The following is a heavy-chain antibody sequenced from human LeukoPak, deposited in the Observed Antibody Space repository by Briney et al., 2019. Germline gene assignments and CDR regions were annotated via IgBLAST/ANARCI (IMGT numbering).Heavy chain of an antibody. CDR2: ISGSGGST. CDR3: ARDIVVVPAAIYDY. Sequence: GGSLRLSCEASGFTFSNYDMIWVRQAPGKGLEWVSIISGSGGSTYYGDSVKGRFTISRDNSKNTLYLQMNSLRAEDTAVYYCARDIVVVPAAIYDYWGQGTLVTVSS. J-gene: IGHJ4*02. CDR1: GFTFSNYD. D-gene: IGHD2-2*01. V-gene: IGHV3-23*01.